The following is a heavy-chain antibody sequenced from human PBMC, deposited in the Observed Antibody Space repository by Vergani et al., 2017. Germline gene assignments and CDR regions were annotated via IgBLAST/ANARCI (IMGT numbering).Heavy chain of an antibody. V-gene: IGHV1-2*02. D-gene: IGHD2-2*01. J-gene: IGHJ4*02. CDR3: ARVGTSSNRDYFDY. Sequence: QVQLVQSGAEVKKPGASVKVSCKASGYTLTDYFMHWVRQAPGQGREGMVWINPNSGGTNYAQKFQGRVTMTRDTSISTAYMELSNLRSDDTAVYYCARVGTSSNRDYFDYWGQGTLVTVSS. CDR2: INPNSGGT. CDR1: GYTLTDYF.